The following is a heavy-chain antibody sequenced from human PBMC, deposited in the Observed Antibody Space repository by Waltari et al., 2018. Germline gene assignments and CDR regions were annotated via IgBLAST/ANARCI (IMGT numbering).Heavy chain of an antibody. CDR3: AREVSAWLQPDYFDY. D-gene: IGHD5-12*01. CDR2: IYYSGST. V-gene: IGHV4-39*07. Sequence: QLQLQESGPGLVKPSETLSLTCTVPGGSISSSSYYWGWIRPPPGKGLEWIGSIYYSGSTYYNPSLKSRVTISVDTSKNQFSLKLSSVTAADTAVYYCAREVSAWLQPDYFDYWGQGTLVTVSS. J-gene: IGHJ4*02. CDR1: GGSISSSSYY.